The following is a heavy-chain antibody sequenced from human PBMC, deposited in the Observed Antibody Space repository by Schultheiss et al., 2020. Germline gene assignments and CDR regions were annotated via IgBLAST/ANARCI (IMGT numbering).Heavy chain of an antibody. CDR3: AKDKASSSWYYFDY. D-gene: IGHD6-13*01. V-gene: IGHV3-23*01. CDR2: ISGSGGST. CDR1: GFTFSSYW. Sequence: GGSLRLSCAASGFTFSSYWMHWVRQAPGKGLVWVSAISGSGGSTYYADSVKGRFTISRDNSKNTLYLQMNSLRAEDTAVYYCAKDKASSSWYYFDYWGQGTLVTVSS. J-gene: IGHJ4*02.